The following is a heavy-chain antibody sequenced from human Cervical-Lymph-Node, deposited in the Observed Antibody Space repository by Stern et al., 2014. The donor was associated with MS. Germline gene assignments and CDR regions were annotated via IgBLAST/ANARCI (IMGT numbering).Heavy chain of an antibody. CDR1: GYTFTSFD. D-gene: IGHD2-15*01. CDR2: MNPNSGET. V-gene: IGHV1-8*02. CDR3: ASCGGSCSYYYYGMDV. J-gene: IGHJ6*02. Sequence: VQLVESGAEVKKPGASVKVSCKASGYTFTSFDMNWVRQAPGQGLEWMGWMNPNSGETGYAQKFQGRVTMTRNTSISTAYMELSSLRSEDTAVYYCASCGGSCSYYYYGMDVWGQGTTVTVSS.